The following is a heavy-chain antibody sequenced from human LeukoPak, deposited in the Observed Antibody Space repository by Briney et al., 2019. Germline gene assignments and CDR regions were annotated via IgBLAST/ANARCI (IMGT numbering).Heavy chain of an antibody. CDR2: ISWNSGSI. J-gene: IGHJ3*02. CDR3: AKDINSMIVVAKGAFDI. D-gene: IGHD3-22*01. Sequence: GGSLRLSCAASGFTFRSFWMHWVRQAPGKGLEWVSGISWNSGSIGYADSVKGRFTISRDNAKNSLYLQMNSLRAEDTALYYCAKDINSMIVVAKGAFDIWGQGTMVTVSS. V-gene: IGHV3-9*01. CDR1: GFTFRSFW.